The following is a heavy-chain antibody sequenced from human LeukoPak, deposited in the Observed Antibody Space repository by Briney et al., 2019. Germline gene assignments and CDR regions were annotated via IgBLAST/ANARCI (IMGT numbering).Heavy chain of an antibody. D-gene: IGHD2-2*01. CDR1: GFTFSSYA. CDR3: ARGFYCSSTSCYSFNWFDP. J-gene: IGHJ5*02. CDR2: ISYDGSNK. Sequence: PGGSLRLSCAASGFTFSSYAMHWVRQAPGKGLEWVAVISYDGSNKYYADSVKGRFTISRDNSKNTLYLQMNSLRAEDTAVYYCARGFYCSSTSCYSFNWFDPWGQGTLVTVSS. V-gene: IGHV3-30-3*01.